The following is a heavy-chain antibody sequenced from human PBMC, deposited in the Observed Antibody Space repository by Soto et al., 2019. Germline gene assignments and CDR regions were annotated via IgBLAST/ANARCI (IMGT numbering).Heavy chain of an antibody. J-gene: IGHJ5*02. V-gene: IGHV3-30*18. CDR2: ISYDGSNK. CDR3: AKDPRLVFDNWFDP. CDR1: GFTFSSYG. D-gene: IGHD2-2*01. Sequence: PGGSPRLSCAASGFTFSSYGMDWVRQDPGKGLEWVAVISYDGSNKYYADSVKGRFTISRDNSKNTLYLQMNSLRAEDTAIYYCAKDPRLVFDNWFDPWGQGTLVTVSS.